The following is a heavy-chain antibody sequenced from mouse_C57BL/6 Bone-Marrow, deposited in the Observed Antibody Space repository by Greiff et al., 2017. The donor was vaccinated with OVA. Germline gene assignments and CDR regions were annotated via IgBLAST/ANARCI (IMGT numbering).Heavy chain of an antibody. CDR3: ARAGWLLPYFDY. Sequence: VQLKQPGAELVKPGASVKMSCKASGYTFTSYWITWVKQRPGQGLEWIGDIYPGSGNTNYNEKFKSKATLTVDTSSSTAYMQLSSLTSEDSAVYYCARAGWLLPYFDYWGQGTTLTVSS. CDR1: GYTFTSYW. J-gene: IGHJ2*01. D-gene: IGHD2-3*01. CDR2: IYPGSGNT. V-gene: IGHV1-55*01.